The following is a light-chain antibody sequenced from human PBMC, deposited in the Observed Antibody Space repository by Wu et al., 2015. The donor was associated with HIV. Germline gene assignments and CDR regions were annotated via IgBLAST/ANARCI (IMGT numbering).Light chain of an antibody. CDR3: QQYGSSPHYDNSPPYS. Sequence: EIVLTQSPGTLSLSPGERATLSCRASQSVSSSYLAWYQQKPGQAPRLLIYGASSRATGIPDRFSGSGSGTDFTLTISRLEPEDFAVYYCQQYGSSPHYDNSPPYSFGQGTKVEI. CDR1: QSVSSSY. CDR2: GAS. V-gene: IGKV3-20*01. J-gene: IGKJ2*03.